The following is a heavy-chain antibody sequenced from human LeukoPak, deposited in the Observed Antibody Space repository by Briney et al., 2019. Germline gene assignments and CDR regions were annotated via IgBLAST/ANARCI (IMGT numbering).Heavy chain of an antibody. CDR1: GGSFRGYY. CDR3: ARVQIRGYSYGFRRAYSMFV. Sequence: SETLSLTRAVYGGSFRGYYWSWIRQPPGKGLEWIGEINHSGSTNYNPSLKSQVTISVDTSKTQFSLKLSSVTAADTAVYYCARVQIRGYSYGFRRAYSMFVSGKGTTVTAS. V-gene: IGHV4-34*01. J-gene: IGHJ6*03. CDR2: INHSGST. D-gene: IGHD5-18*01.